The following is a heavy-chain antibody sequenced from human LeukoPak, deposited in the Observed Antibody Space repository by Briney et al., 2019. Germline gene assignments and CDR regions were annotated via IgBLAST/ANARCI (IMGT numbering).Heavy chain of an antibody. CDR3: ARGFRGGVNY. D-gene: IGHD2-8*02. Sequence: SETLSLTCAVSGYSISSGYYWGWIRQPPGKGLEWIGSIYHSGSTYYNPSLKSRVTISLDTSKNQFSLKLSSVTAADTAVYYCARGFRGGVNYWGQGTLVTVSS. CDR1: GYSISSGYY. J-gene: IGHJ4*02. CDR2: IYHSGST. V-gene: IGHV4-38-2*01.